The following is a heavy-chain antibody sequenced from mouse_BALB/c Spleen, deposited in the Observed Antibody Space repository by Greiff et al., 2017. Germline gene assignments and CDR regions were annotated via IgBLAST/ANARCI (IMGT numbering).Heavy chain of an antibody. V-gene: IGHV14-3*02. J-gene: IGHJ3*01. D-gene: IGHD2-2*01. Sequence: VQLKQSGAELVKPGASVKLSCTASGFNIKDTYMHWVKQRPEQGLEWIGRIDPANGNTKYDPKFQGKATITADTSSNTAYLQLSSLTSEDTAVYYCASSGYEGRFAYWGQGTLVTVSA. CDR3: ASSGYEGRFAY. CDR2: IDPANGNT. CDR1: GFNIKDTY.